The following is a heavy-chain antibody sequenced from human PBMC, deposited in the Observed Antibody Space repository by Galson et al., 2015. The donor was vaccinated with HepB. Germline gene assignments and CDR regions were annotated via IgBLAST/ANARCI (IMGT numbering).Heavy chain of an antibody. V-gene: IGHV3-23*01. CDR1: GFTFSSYA. CDR2: ISGSGGST. D-gene: IGHD2-2*01. Sequence: SLRLSCAASGFTFSSYAMSWVRQAPGKGLEWVSAISGSGGSTYYADSVKGRFTISRDNSKNTLYLQMNSLRAEDTAVYYCAKDLGCSSTSCSFNWFDPWGQGTLVTVSS. CDR3: AKDLGCSSTSCSFNWFDP. J-gene: IGHJ5*02.